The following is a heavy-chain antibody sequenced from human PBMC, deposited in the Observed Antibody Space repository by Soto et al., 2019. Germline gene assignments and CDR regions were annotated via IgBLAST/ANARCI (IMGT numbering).Heavy chain of an antibody. Sequence: EVQLLESGGGLVQPGGSLRLSCVASGFSFSSYAMTWVRQAPGKGLEWVSVISGSGGSTYYADSVKGRFTISRDNSKNTLYLQMNSLRAEDTAVYYCAKDYFVLPPFYGMDVWGQGTTVTVSS. CDR1: GFSFSSYA. CDR2: ISGSGGST. CDR3: AKDYFVLPPFYGMDV. D-gene: IGHD6-6*01. V-gene: IGHV3-23*01. J-gene: IGHJ6*02.